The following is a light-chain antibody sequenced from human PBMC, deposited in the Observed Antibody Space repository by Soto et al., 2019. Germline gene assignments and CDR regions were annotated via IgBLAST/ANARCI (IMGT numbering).Light chain of an antibody. V-gene: IGKV1-5*01. J-gene: IGKJ2*01. CDR3: QQYSTYPYI. Sequence: DIQMTQSPSTLSASVGDRVTITCRASQSISGWLAWYQQKPGKAPKLLIYDVSSLESGVPSRFSGGGIGTEFSLSISSLQPDDFATYYCQQYSTYPYIFGQGTKVDIK. CDR1: QSISGW. CDR2: DVS.